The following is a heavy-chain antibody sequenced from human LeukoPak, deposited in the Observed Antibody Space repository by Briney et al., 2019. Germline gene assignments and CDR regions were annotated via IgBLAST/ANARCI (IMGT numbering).Heavy chain of an antibody. CDR3: ARDRVTRWRDAFDI. Sequence: SETLSLTCTVSGGSISSYYWSWIRQPPGKGLEWIGYIYYSGSTNYNPSLKSRVTISVDTSKIQFSLKLSSVTAADTAVYYCARDRVTRWRDAFDIWGQGTMVTVSS. J-gene: IGHJ3*02. CDR1: GGSISSYY. D-gene: IGHD2-21*02. V-gene: IGHV4-59*01. CDR2: IYYSGST.